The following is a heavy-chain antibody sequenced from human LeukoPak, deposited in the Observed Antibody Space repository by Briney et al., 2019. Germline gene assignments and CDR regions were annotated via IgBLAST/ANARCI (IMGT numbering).Heavy chain of an antibody. CDR3: ATGERMVRADGVDY. CDR1: GFTVSNNY. CDR2: IYSSGST. V-gene: IGHV3-66*01. Sequence: AGTLTLSCTVSGFTVSNNYMCWVRQPPGKGLEWVGVIYSSGSTNYAASVKGRFTISIDNSKNTLYLQLNSLSAEDTAVYFCATGERMVRADGVDYWGQGTLVTVSS. J-gene: IGHJ4*02. D-gene: IGHD3-10*01.